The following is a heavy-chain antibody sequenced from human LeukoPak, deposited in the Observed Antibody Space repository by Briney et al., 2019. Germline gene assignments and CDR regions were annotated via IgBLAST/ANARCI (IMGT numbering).Heavy chain of an antibody. D-gene: IGHD6-25*01. CDR1: GFTFSDYY. CDR3: AKGTHSSGWHWFDP. CDR2: IDSSGDVI. V-gene: IGHV3-11*01. J-gene: IGHJ5*02. Sequence: PGGSLRLSCAASGFTFSDYYMTWIRQAPGEGLEWLSYIDSSGDVIYYADSVKGRFTISRDNGKNSLYLQMNSLRVEDTAVYYCAKGTHSSGWHWFDPWGQGTLVTVSS.